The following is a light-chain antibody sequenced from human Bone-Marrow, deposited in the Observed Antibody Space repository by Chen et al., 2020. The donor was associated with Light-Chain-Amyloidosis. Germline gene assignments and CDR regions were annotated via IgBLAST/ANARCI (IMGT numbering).Light chain of an antibody. CDR3: KSADSGVTYEVI. J-gene: IGLJ2*01. V-gene: IGLV3-25*03. Sequence: SYELTQPPSVSVSPGQTARITCYGDDLPTKSAYWYQQEPGQAHVLVIHRDTERPSGISERFSGCSSWNRCTWTCRGGQADDQTDDYCKSADSGVTYEVILGGGSYLSVL. CDR1: DLPTKS. CDR2: RDT.